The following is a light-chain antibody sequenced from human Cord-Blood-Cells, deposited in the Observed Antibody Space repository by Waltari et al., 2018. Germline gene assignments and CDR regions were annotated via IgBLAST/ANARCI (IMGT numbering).Light chain of an antibody. CDR2: WAS. V-gene: IGKV4-1*01. CDR3: QQYYSTPFT. J-gene: IGKJ3*01. Sequence: DIVMTQSPDSLAVSLGERATINCKSSQSFLYSSKNKNYLAWYQQKPGQPPKLLIYWASTRESGVPDRFSGSGSGTDFTLTISSLQAEDVAVYYCQQYYSTPFTFGPGTKVDIK. CDR1: QSFLYSSKNKNY.